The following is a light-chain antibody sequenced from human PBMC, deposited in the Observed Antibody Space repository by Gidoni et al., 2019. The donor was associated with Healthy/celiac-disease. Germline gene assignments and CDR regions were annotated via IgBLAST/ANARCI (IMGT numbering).Light chain of an antibody. CDR3: QQYDSSSWT. J-gene: IGKJ1*01. CDR2: DAS. V-gene: IGKV3-20*01. CDR1: QSVSYNF. Sequence: EIVLTQSPGSLSLSPGERATLSCRASQSVSYNFLAWYQQKPGQAPRLLIYDASSRAAGIPDRFSGSGSGTDFTLTISRLEPEDSAVYYCQQYDSSSWTFTQGTKVEIK.